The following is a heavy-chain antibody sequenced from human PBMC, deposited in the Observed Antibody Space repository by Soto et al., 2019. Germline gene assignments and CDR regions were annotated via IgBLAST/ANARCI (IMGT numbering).Heavy chain of an antibody. Sequence: SETLSLTCSVSFGSVTSNSYHWTWIRQPPGEGLEWIGYIYFNGNTNYNPSLKGRVTISIDTSKKQFSLNLSSVTAADTAVYYCASVTFGGVVLAHWGQGTLVTVSS. CDR2: IYFNGNT. D-gene: IGHD3-16*01. CDR1: FGSVTSNSYH. J-gene: IGHJ4*02. V-gene: IGHV4-61*01. CDR3: ASVTFGGVVLAH.